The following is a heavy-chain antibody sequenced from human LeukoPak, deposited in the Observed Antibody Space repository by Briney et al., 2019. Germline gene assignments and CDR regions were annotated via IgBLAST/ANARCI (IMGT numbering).Heavy chain of an antibody. CDR2: VSIASTHI. CDR3: ARGLQYNDAFDI. V-gene: IGHV3-21*01. J-gene: IGHJ3*02. CDR1: GFTFSNFN. D-gene: IGHD1-1*01. Sequence: TPGGSLRLSCAASGFTFSNFNMNWVRQAPGKGLEWVSTVSIASTHILYADSVKGRFTISRDNAKNSLYLQMNSLRVEDTAVYYCARGLQYNDAFDIWGQGTMVTVSS.